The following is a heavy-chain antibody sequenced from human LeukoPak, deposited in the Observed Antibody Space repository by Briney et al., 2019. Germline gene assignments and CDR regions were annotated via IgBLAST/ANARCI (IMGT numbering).Heavy chain of an antibody. CDR1: GGSISSYY. Sequence: SETLSLTCTVSGGSISSYYWSWIRQPAGKGLERIGRIYTSGSTNYNPSLKSRVTMSVDTSKNQFSLKLSSVTAADTAVYYCARDPRYYGSGSYHNWFDPWGQGTLVTVSS. J-gene: IGHJ5*02. D-gene: IGHD3-10*01. CDR2: IYTSGST. V-gene: IGHV4-4*07. CDR3: ARDPRYYGSGSYHNWFDP.